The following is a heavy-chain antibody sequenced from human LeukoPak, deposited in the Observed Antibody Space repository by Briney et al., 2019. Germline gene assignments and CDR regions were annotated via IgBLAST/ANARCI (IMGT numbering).Heavy chain of an antibody. CDR2: IKQDGSEK. V-gene: IGHV3-7*03. J-gene: IGHJ4*02. CDR3: AKKAQYNGNYPLDY. Sequence: GGSLRLSCAASGFTFSSYWRSWVRQAPGKGLEWVANIKQDGSEKYYVDSVKGRFTISRDNAKNSLYLQMNSLRAEDTALYFCAKKAQYNGNYPLDYWGQGTLVTVSS. CDR1: GFTFSSYW. D-gene: IGHD1-26*01.